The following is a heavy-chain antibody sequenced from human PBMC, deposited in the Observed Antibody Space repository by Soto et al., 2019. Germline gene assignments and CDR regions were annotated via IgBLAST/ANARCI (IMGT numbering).Heavy chain of an antibody. CDR3: ARTPKYCTSTNCYVMAFDS. V-gene: IGHV3-74*01. CDR1: GFTFTNYW. J-gene: IGHJ4*02. CDR2: VSINATTT. Sequence: ELQLVECGGGLVQPGGSLRLSCTASGFTFTNYWMHWVRQAPGKGLVWVSRVSINATTTSYADSVKGRFSISRDNAKNTLYLHMNNLRVEDTAIYYCARTPKYCTSTNCYVMAFDSWGQGALVTVSS. D-gene: IGHD2-2*01.